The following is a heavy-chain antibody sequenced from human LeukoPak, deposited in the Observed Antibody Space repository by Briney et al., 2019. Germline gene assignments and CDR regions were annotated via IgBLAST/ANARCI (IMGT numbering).Heavy chain of an antibody. CDR3: AKDTFSESRYGVLDS. Sequence: TGGSLRLSCAASGFTFSSYAMSWVRQAPGKGLEWVSAISGGGGITYYADSVKGRFTISRDNSKNTLYLQMSSLRAEGTAVYYCAKDTFSESRYGVLDSWGQGALVTVSS. CDR2: ISGGGGIT. V-gene: IGHV3-23*01. CDR1: GFTFSSYA. J-gene: IGHJ5*01. D-gene: IGHD3-10*01.